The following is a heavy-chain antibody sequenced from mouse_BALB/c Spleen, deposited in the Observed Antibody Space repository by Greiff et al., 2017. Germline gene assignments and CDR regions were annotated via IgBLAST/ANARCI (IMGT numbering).Heavy chain of an antibody. CDR2: ISDGGSYT. V-gene: IGHV5-4*02. CDR3: ARGGYDVFDY. Sequence: EVKLVESGGGLVKPGGSLKLSCAASGFTFSDYYMYWVRQTPEKRLEWVATISDGGSYTYYPDSVKGRFTISRDNAKNNLYLQMSSLKSEDTAMYYCARGGYDVFDYWGQGTTLTVSS. J-gene: IGHJ2*01. D-gene: IGHD2-14*01. CDR1: GFTFSDYY.